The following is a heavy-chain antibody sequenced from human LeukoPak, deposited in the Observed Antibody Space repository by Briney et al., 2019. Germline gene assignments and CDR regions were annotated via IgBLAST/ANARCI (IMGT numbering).Heavy chain of an antibody. Sequence: GGSLRLSCAASGFTFSSYSMNWVRQAPGKGLEWVSSISSSSSYIYYADSVKGRFTISRDNAKNSLYLQMNSLRAEDTAVYYCARAAGYSSSWYLGECGYWGQGTLVTVSS. CDR2: ISSSSSYI. D-gene: IGHD6-13*01. CDR3: ARAAGYSSSWYLGECGY. J-gene: IGHJ4*02. CDR1: GFTFSSYS. V-gene: IGHV3-21*01.